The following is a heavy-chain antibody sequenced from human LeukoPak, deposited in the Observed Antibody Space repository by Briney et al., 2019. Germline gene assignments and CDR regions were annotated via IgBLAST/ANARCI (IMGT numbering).Heavy chain of an antibody. CDR1: GFTFSSYG. V-gene: IGHV3-30*03. J-gene: IGHJ4*02. CDR3: ARALKYNSGYDWGGDY. Sequence: PGGSLRLSCAASGFTFSSYGMHWVRQAPGKGLEWVAVISYDGSNKYYADSVKGRFTISRDNARNTLYLQMNSLRAEDTAVYYCARALKYNSGYDWGGDYWGQGTLVTVSS. D-gene: IGHD5-12*01. CDR2: ISYDGSNK.